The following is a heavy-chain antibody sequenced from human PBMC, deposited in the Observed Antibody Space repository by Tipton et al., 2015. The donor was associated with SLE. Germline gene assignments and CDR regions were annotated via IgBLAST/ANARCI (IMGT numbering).Heavy chain of an antibody. CDR2: INHSGST. J-gene: IGHJ3*02. Sequence: TLSLTCAVYGGSFSGYYWSWIRQPPGKGLEWIGEINHSGSTHYNPSLKSRVTMSVDTSKNQLSLKLNSVTAADTAAYYCSRKCGSGQPAAFDIWGQRTMVPVSS. D-gene: IGHD2-15*01. CDR1: GGSFSGYY. CDR3: SRKCGSGQPAAFDI. V-gene: IGHV4-34*01.